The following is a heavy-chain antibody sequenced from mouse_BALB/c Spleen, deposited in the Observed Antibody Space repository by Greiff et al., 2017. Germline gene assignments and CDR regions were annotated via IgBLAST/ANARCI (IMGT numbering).Heavy chain of an antibody. CDR1: GFSLTSYG. V-gene: IGHV2-2*02. D-gene: IGHD1-1*01. CDR3: ARKIYYGSSYGAMDY. Sequence: VKLMESGPGLVQPSQSLSITCTVSGFSLTSYGVHWVRQSPGKGLEWLGVIWSGGSTDYNAAFISRLSISKDNSKSQVFFKMNSLQANDTAIYYCARKIYYGSSYGAMDYWGQGTSVTVSS. CDR2: IWSGGST. J-gene: IGHJ4*01.